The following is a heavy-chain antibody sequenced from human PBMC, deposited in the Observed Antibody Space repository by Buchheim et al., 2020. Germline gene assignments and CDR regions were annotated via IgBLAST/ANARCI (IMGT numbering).Heavy chain of an antibody. CDR1: GFTFSRYS. V-gene: IGHV3-48*01. J-gene: IGHJ2*01. D-gene: IGHD3-10*01. CDR3: ARDSYRDRYFDL. Sequence: EVQLVESGGGLVQPGGSLRLSCAASGFTFSRYSMNWVRQAPGKGLEWLSYISSSSNTIYYVDSVRGRFTISRDNAKDSLYLQMNSLRAEDTAVYYCARDSYRDRYFDLWGRGTL. CDR2: ISSSSNTI.